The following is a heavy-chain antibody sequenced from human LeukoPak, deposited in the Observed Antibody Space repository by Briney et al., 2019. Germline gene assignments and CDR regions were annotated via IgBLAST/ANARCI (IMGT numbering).Heavy chain of an antibody. J-gene: IGHJ4*02. CDR1: GFTFSSYS. Sequence: GGSLRLSCAASGFTFSSYSMNWVRQAPGKGLEWVSSISSSSSYIYYADSVKGRFTISRDNAKNSLYLQMNSLRAEDTAVYYCAREGIYSGYDPYYFDFWGQGTLVTVSS. CDR2: ISSSSSYI. CDR3: AREGIYSGYDPYYFDF. D-gene: IGHD5-12*01. V-gene: IGHV3-21*01.